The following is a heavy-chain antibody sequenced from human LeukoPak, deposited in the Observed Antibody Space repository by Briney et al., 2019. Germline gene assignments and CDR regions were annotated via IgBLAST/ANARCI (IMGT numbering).Heavy chain of an antibody. Sequence: PGGSLRLSCAASGFTFSSYAMSWVRQAPGKGLEWVSAISGSGGSTYYADSVKGRFTISRDNSKNTLYLQMNSLRAEDTAVYYCAKGEHYDFWSGYFILPYWGQGTLVTVSS. D-gene: IGHD3-3*01. V-gene: IGHV3-23*01. CDR3: AKGEHYDFWSGYFILPY. CDR1: GFTFSSYA. J-gene: IGHJ4*02. CDR2: ISGSGGST.